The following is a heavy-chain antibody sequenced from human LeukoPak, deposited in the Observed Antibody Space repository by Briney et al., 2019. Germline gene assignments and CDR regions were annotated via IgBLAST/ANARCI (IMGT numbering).Heavy chain of an antibody. V-gene: IGHV3-30*03. Sequence: SGGSLRLPCATSGFTFSSYSMHWVRQAPGKGLERVAVISYPGSNKYYADSVKGRFTISRDNSKDTLYLQMNSLRPEDTAVYYCARDRDFWSGYMDYWGQGTLVIVSS. D-gene: IGHD3-3*01. CDR2: ISYPGSNK. CDR1: GFTFSSYS. J-gene: IGHJ4*02. CDR3: ARDRDFWSGYMDY.